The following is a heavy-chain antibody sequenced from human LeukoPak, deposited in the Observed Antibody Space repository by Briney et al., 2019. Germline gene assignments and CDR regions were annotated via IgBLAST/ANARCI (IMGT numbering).Heavy chain of an antibody. Sequence: GRSLRLSCAASGFTFSNYGMHWVRQAPGKGPEWVAVIWYDGSNKYYGDSVKGRFTISRDNSKNTLDLQMNSLRAEDTAVYYCARDGTATHTLFDYWGQGTLVTVSS. D-gene: IGHD1-26*01. CDR1: GFTFSNYG. CDR2: IWYDGSNK. J-gene: IGHJ4*02. V-gene: IGHV3-33*01. CDR3: ARDGTATHTLFDY.